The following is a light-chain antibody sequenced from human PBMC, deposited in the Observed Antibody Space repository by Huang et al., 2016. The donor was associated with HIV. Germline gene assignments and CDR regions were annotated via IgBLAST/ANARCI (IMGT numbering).Light chain of an antibody. V-gene: IGKV1-27*01. CDR2: AAS. J-gene: IGKJ1*01. Sequence: DIQMTQYPSSLSASVGDRVTITCRASQDITNYLAWYQQKAGQVPKLLIYAASSLQSGGPSRFSGSGSGTDFTLSITSLQPEDGAIYYCQKYDSVPRTFGQGTKVDIK. CDR3: QKYDSVPRT. CDR1: QDITNY.